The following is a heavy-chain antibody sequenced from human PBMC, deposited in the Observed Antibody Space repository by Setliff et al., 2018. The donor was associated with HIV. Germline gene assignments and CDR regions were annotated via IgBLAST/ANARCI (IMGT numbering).Heavy chain of an antibody. V-gene: IGHV1-18*01. J-gene: IGHJ6*02. CDR1: GYTFTSYD. D-gene: IGHD3-22*01. CDR3: AREIGDYYDSSGYYPPTDYYYGMDV. CDR2: ISAYNGNT. Sequence: ASVKVSCKASGYTFTSYDISWVRQAPGQGPEWMGWISAYNGNTNYAQKLQGRVTMTTDTSTSTAYMELRSLRSDDTAVYYCAREIGDYYDSSGYYPPTDYYYGMDVWGQGTTVTVSS.